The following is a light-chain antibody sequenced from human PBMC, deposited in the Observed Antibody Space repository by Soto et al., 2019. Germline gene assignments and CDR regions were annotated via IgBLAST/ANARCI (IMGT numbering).Light chain of an antibody. CDR2: DVS. CDR1: GSDVGAYNY. Sequence: QSALTQPASVSGSPGQSITISCTGTGSDVGAYNYDSWYQQYPGEAPKVIIYDVSHRPAGVSNRFSGSKSGNTASLTISGLQTQDEADYYCSSYTSATTYVFGTGTKVTVL. V-gene: IGLV2-14*01. J-gene: IGLJ1*01. CDR3: SSYTSATTYV.